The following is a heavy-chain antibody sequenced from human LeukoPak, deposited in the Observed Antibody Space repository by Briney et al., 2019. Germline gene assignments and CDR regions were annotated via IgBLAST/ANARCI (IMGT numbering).Heavy chain of an antibody. CDR1: GGSISSGSYY. J-gene: IGHJ5*02. Sequence: SETLSLTCTVSGGSISSGSYYWSWIRQPAGKGLEWIGRIYTSGSTNYNPSLKSRVTISVDTSKNQFSLKLSSVTAVDTAVYYCARFKRYDILTGYYQGWFDPWGQGALVTVSS. D-gene: IGHD3-9*01. CDR2: IYTSGST. V-gene: IGHV4-61*02. CDR3: ARFKRYDILTGYYQGWFDP.